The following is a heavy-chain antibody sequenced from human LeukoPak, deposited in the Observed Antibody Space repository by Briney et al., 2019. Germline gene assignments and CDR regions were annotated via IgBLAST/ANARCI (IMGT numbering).Heavy chain of an antibody. V-gene: IGHV1-18*01. CDR1: GYTFTSYG. D-gene: IGHD5-12*01. Sequence: GASVKVSCKASGYTFTSYGISWVRQAPGQGLEWMGWISAYNGNTNYAQKLQGRVTMTTDTSTSTAYMELRSLRSDDTAVYYCARDHRWLRPNYYMDVWGKGTTVTVSS. CDR2: ISAYNGNT. CDR3: ARDHRWLRPNYYMDV. J-gene: IGHJ6*03.